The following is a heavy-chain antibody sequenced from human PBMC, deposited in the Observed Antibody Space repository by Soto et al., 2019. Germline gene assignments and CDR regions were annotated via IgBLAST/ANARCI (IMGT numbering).Heavy chain of an antibody. V-gene: IGHV1-8*01. CDR3: ARGVGYDYGDYRDY. J-gene: IGHJ4*02. CDR2: MNPNSGNT. Sequence: ASVKVSCKASGYTFTSYDINWVRQATGQGLEWMGWMNPNSGNTGYAQKFQGRVTMTRNTSISTAYMELSSLRSEDTAVYYCARGVGYDYGDYRDYWGQGTLVTVSS. D-gene: IGHD4-17*01. CDR1: GYTFTSYD.